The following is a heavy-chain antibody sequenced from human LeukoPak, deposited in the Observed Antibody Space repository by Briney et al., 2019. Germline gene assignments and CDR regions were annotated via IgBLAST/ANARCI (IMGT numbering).Heavy chain of an antibody. D-gene: IGHD7-27*01. CDR2: IIPIFGTA. Sequence: SVKVSCTASGGTFSSYAISWVRQAPGQRLEWMGGIIPIFGTANYAQKFQGRVTITADESTSTAYMELSSLRSEDTAVYYCARDGSLYGTGTDAFDIWGQGTMVTVSS. V-gene: IGHV1-69*01. CDR3: ARDGSLYGTGTDAFDI. J-gene: IGHJ3*02. CDR1: GGTFSSYA.